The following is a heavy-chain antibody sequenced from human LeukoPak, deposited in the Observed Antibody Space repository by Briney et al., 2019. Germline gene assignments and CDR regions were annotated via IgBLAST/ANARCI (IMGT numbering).Heavy chain of an antibody. CDR3: ARGERGGYCSGNSCYYFDY. CDR1: GYTFTSFA. D-gene: IGHD2-15*01. Sequence: GASVKVSCKASGYTFTSFATHWVRQAPGQRLEWMGWINTDNDNTKYSQNFQGRVTITRDTSASTAYMELSSLRSEDTAVYYCARGERGGYCSGNSCYYFDYWGQGTLVTVSS. CDR2: INTDNDNT. J-gene: IGHJ4*02. V-gene: IGHV1-3*04.